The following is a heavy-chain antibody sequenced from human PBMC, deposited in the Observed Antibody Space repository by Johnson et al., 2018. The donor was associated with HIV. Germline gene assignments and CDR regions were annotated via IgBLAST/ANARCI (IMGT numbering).Heavy chain of an antibody. CDR2: ISGTSSHM. D-gene: IGHD3-22*01. J-gene: IGHJ3*02. V-gene: IGHV3-11*04. CDR3: ARRGYYDSSGYYGGAFDI. Sequence: QMLLVESGGGLVKPGGSLRLSCAASGFTFSDYYMTWIRQAPGKGLEWISYISGTSSHMSYAASVQGRFTISRDNAKNSLYLQLNSLRAEDTAVYYCARRGYYDSSGYYGGAFDIWGQGTMVTVSS. CDR1: GFTFSDYY.